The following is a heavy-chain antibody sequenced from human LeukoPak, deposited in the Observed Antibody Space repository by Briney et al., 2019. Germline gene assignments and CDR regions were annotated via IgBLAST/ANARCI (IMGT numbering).Heavy chain of an antibody. CDR3: ARDIHSTRDYYGSGSPDY. Sequence: PGRSLRLSCAASGFTFSSYAMHWVRQAPGKGLEWVAVISYDGSNKYYADSVKGRFTISRDNSKNTLYLQMNSLRAEDTAVYYCARDIHSTRDYYGSGSPDYWGQGTLVTVSS. V-gene: IGHV3-30-3*01. CDR2: ISYDGSNK. J-gene: IGHJ4*02. D-gene: IGHD3-10*01. CDR1: GFTFSSYA.